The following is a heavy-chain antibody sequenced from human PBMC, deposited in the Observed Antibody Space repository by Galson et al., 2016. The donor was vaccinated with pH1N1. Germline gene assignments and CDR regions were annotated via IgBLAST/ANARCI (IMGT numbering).Heavy chain of an antibody. D-gene: IGHD3-10*01. Sequence: SCAASGFTFDDYAMHWVRQAPGKGLEWVSNISWNSGSKGYADSVKGRFTISRDNAKNSLYLQMNSLRAEDTALYYCAKDRDYYGSGPTDYWGQGTLVTVSS. CDR3: AKDRDYYGSGPTDY. CDR2: ISWNSGSK. J-gene: IGHJ4*02. V-gene: IGHV3-9*01. CDR1: GFTFDDYA.